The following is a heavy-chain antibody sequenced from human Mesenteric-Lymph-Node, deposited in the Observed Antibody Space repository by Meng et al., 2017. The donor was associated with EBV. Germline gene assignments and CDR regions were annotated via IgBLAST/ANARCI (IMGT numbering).Heavy chain of an antibody. CDR1: GGSISGNNW. CDR2: VFHIGST. Sequence: QVPCQESGPGLVKPSVTLSLTCAVSGGSISGNNWWSWIRQPPGKGLEWIGEVFHIGSTNYNPSLKSRVTISLDKSKNQFSLKLTSVTAADTAVYFCARVSEISGTWLDCWGQGTLVTVSS. V-gene: IGHV4-4*02. D-gene: IGHD1-7*01. J-gene: IGHJ1*01. CDR3: ARVSEISGTWLDC.